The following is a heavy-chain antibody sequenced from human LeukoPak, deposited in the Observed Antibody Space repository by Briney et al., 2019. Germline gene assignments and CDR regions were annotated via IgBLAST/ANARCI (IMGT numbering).Heavy chain of an antibody. J-gene: IGHJ4*02. V-gene: IGHV4-59*08. CDR1: GGSISTYY. Sequence: SETLSLTCTVSGGSISTYYWTWIRQPPGKGLEWIGYIYSSGNTNYNPSLSSRVTISLDTSKNQFSLMLRSLTAADTAVYYCARRYAASPGERFDYWGQGILVTVSS. CDR2: IYSSGNT. D-gene: IGHD2-2*01. CDR3: ARRYAASPGERFDY.